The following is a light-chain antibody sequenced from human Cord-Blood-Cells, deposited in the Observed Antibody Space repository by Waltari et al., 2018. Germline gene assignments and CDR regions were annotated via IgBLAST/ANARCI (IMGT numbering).Light chain of an antibody. J-gene: IGLJ3*02. CDR1: SSNIGSNT. CDR2: SNN. Sequence: QSVLTQPPSASGTPGQRVTISCSGSSSNIGSNTVNCYQQLPGTAPKLLIYSNNQRAAGVPDRFSGSRSGTSASLAISGLQSGDEADCYCAAWDDSLNGWVFGGGTKLTVL. V-gene: IGLV1-44*01. CDR3: AAWDDSLNGWV.